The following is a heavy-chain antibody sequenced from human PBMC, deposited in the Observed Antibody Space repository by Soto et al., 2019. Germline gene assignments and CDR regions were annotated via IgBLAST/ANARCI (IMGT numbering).Heavy chain of an antibody. V-gene: IGHV4-31*03. CDR2: IYHSGMT. CDR3: ATVRWELHDAFDI. CDR1: GGSISTGGYY. D-gene: IGHD1-26*01. Sequence: QVQLQESGPGLVKPSQTLSLTCTVSGGSISTGGYYWSWIRQHPGRGLEWIGYIYHSGMTFSNPSLQSRVAISIDKSKNKFSLKLSSVTAADTAVYYCATVRWELHDAFDIWGQGTMVSVSS. J-gene: IGHJ3*02.